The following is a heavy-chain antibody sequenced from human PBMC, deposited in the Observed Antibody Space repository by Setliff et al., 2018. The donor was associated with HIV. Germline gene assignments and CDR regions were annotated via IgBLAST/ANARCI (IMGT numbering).Heavy chain of an antibody. J-gene: IGHJ5*02. CDR1: GFTFSSYA. V-gene: IGHV3-48*01. Sequence: GGSLRLSCAPSGFTFSSYAMSWVRQAPGKGLEWVSYISSSGSTVYYADSAKGRFTISRDNSKNTLDLQMNSLRTEDTAVYYCARGYCDTSGCLRGGDVSWGQGTLVTVSS. D-gene: IGHD3-22*01. CDR2: ISSSGSTV. CDR3: ARGYCDTSGCLRGGDVS.